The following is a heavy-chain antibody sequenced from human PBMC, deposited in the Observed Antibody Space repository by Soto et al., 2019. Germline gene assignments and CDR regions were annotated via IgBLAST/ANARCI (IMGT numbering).Heavy chain of an antibody. V-gene: IGHV5-51*01. CDR3: ARQSYYGSGSYYNEAGDWFDP. CDR1: GYSFTSYW. D-gene: IGHD3-10*01. Sequence: GESLKISCKGSGYSFTSYWIGWVRQMPGKGLEWMGIIYPGDSDTRYSPSFQGQVTISADKSISTAYLQWSSLKASDTAMYYCARQSYYGSGSYYNEAGDWFDPWGQGTLVTVSS. CDR2: IYPGDSDT. J-gene: IGHJ5*02.